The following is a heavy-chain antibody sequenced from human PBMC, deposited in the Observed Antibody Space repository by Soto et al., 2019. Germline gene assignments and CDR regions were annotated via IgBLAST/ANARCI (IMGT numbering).Heavy chain of an antibody. J-gene: IGHJ5*02. CDR1: GYTFTGYY. Sequence: GASVKVSCKASGYTFTGYYMHWVRQAPGQGLEWMGWINPNSGGTNYAQKFQGWVTMTRDTSISTAYMERSRLRSDDTAVYYCARGRRSTHYDILTGYYIWGAPAFWFDPWGQGTLVTVSS. CDR2: INPNSGGT. V-gene: IGHV1-2*04. CDR3: ARGRRSTHYDILTGYYIWGAPAFWFDP. D-gene: IGHD3-9*01.